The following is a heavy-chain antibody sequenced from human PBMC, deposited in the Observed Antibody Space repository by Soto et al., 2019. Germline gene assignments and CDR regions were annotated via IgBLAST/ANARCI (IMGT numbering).Heavy chain of an antibody. CDR2: ISSSGSFT. V-gene: IGHV3-11*06. Sequence: QVQLVESGGGLVRPGGPLRLSCAASGFTFSDHYMSWIRQAPGKGLECISYISSSGSFTNYADSVKGRFTISRDNGKKSLYLQMNNLTAEDTALYYCARGRLTYYYYGLDVWGQGTTVTVS. CDR3: ARGRLTYYYYGLDV. CDR1: GFTFSDHY. D-gene: IGHD3-10*01. J-gene: IGHJ6*02.